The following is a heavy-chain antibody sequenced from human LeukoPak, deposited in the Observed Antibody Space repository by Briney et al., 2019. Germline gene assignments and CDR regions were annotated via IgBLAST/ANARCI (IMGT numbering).Heavy chain of an antibody. CDR1: VFTFDDYT. J-gene: IGHJ4*02. V-gene: IGHV3-43*01. CDR2: ISCDGGST. D-gene: IGHD5-24*01. Sequence: GGSLRLSCASSVFTFDDYTMHWVRQAPGKGLEWVSLISCDGGSTYYADSVKGRFTISRDNSKNSLYLQMNSLRTEDTALYYCAKDISRRDGYNFDYWGQGTLVTVSS. CDR3: AKDISRRDGYNFDY.